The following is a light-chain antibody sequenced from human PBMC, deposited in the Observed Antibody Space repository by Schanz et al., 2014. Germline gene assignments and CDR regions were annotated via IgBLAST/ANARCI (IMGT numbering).Light chain of an antibody. CDR1: QSVTSY. V-gene: IGKV3-11*01. J-gene: IGKJ2*01. CDR2: DAS. CDR3: LQYNDWPHT. Sequence: EILLTQSPATLSLSPGARATLSCRASQSVTSYLAWYQQKPGQAPRLLIYDASNRATGIPARFSGSGSGTDFTLTISSLQSEDLAVYYCLQYNDWPHTFGQGTKLEIK.